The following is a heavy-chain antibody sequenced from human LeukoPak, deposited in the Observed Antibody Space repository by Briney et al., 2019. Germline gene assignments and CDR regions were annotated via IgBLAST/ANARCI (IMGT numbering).Heavy chain of an antibody. Sequence: GGSLRLSCAASGFIFSSYGVHWVRQAPGKGLEWVAFIRYDGSDKYYADSVKGRFTISRDNSKNTLYLQMNSLRAEDTAVYYCARGRGPPRGSTDYWGQGTLVTVSS. D-gene: IGHD3-10*01. CDR1: GFIFSSYG. CDR2: IRYDGSDK. CDR3: ARGRGPPRGSTDY. J-gene: IGHJ4*02. V-gene: IGHV3-30*02.